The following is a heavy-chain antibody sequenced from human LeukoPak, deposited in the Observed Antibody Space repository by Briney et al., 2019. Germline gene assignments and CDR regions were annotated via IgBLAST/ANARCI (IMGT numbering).Heavy chain of an antibody. CDR3: ARAGQWLEYFHH. CDR2: IYAGGNT. D-gene: IGHD6-19*01. Sequence: AGGSLRLSCAASGFSVSDNYMTWVRQAPGKGLEWASVIYAGGNTYYTDSVKGRFTISRDNSKNTLFLQMDSLRAEDTAVYYCARAGQWLEYFHHWGQGTLVTVSS. CDR1: GFSVSDNY. J-gene: IGHJ1*01. V-gene: IGHV3-53*01.